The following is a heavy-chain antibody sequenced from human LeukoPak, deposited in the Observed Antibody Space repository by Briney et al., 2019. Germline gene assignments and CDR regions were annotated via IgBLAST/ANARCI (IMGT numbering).Heavy chain of an antibody. J-gene: IGHJ5*02. CDR2: ISDSGGTT. V-gene: IGHV3-23*01. D-gene: IGHD2-2*01. Sequence: GGSLRLSCAASGFTFSNYGMTWVRHAPGEGLEWVSAISDSGGTTFYANSVKGRSTISRDNSKNTLYLQMNSLRAGDTAIHCCAKLTRGYCSSTACPNWLDPRGQGTLVPVS. CDR1: GFTFSNYG. CDR3: AKLTRGYCSSTACPNWLDP.